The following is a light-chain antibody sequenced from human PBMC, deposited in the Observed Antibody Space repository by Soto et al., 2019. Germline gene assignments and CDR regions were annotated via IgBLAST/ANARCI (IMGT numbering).Light chain of an antibody. J-gene: IGKJ1*01. Sequence: EVVLTQSPGTLSLSPGERATLSCRASRTVDGNYLAWYHQKPGQPPRLLIHSASTRAPGIPDRFSASGAGTDFTITISRLEPEDSAVYYCQQYSASPRTFGPGTKVEIK. V-gene: IGKV3-20*01. CDR2: SAS. CDR3: QQYSASPRT. CDR1: RTVDGNY.